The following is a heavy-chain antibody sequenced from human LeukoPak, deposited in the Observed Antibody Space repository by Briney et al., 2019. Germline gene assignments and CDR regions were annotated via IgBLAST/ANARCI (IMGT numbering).Heavy chain of an antibody. J-gene: IGHJ4*02. D-gene: IGHD1/OR15-1a*01. CDR2: INPNSGST. Sequence: GASVKVSCKASGYAFTGYYIHWVRQAPGQGLEWLGWINPNSGSTDYAQKFQGRVTMTRDTSISTAYMELTRLISDDTAVYYCARPRGTMLTTYGHYFDYWGQGTLVTVSS. V-gene: IGHV1-2*02. CDR1: GYAFTGYY. CDR3: ARPRGTMLTTYGHYFDY.